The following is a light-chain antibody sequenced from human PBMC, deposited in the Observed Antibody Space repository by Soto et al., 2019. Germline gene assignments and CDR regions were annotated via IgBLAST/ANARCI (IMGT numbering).Light chain of an antibody. J-gene: IGKJ1*01. Sequence: EIVLTQSPGTLSLSPGERVTLSCRASQSVSSSYLAWYQQKPGQAPRLVIYGVSSRATGIPDRFSGSGSGTDFTLTISRLEPEDFAVYYCQQYGSSPWTFGQGTKVDIK. CDR2: GVS. CDR3: QQYGSSPWT. V-gene: IGKV3-20*01. CDR1: QSVSSSY.